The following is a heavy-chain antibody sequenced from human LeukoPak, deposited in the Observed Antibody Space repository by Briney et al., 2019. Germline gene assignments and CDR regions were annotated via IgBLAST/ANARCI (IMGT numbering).Heavy chain of an antibody. CDR3: VRAAREGRDGLTGVQTGTGFDP. D-gene: IGHD3-9*01. Sequence: ASVKVSCKTSVYNFTSYDINWVRQATGQGPEWMGWMNPSSGNTGYAQNFQGRLDLTRNIALTTAYMELSSLTSEDTATYYCVRAAREGRDGLTGVQTGTGFDPWGRVPLVTVSS. CDR1: VYNFTSYD. J-gene: IGHJ5*02. V-gene: IGHV1-8*01. CDR2: MNPSSGNT.